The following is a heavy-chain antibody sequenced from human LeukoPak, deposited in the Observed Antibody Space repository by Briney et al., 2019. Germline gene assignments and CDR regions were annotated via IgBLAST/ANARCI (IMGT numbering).Heavy chain of an antibody. J-gene: IGHJ6*02. CDR1: GGSISSYY. CDR3: ARQTTIPRGRAYYYYYGMDV. V-gene: IGHV4-59*08. CDR2: IYYSGST. Sequence: SETLSLTCTVSGGSISSYYWSWIRQPPGKGLEWIGYIYYSGSTNYNPSLKSRVTISVDTSKNQFSLKLSSVTAADTAVYYCARQTTIPRGRAYYYYYGMDVWGQGTTVIVSS. D-gene: IGHD1-14*01.